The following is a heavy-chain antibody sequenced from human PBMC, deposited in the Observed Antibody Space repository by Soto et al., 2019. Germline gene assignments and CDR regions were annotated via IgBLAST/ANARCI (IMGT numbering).Heavy chain of an antibody. Sequence: SVEVSFRASCYTFTSYGISWVRQAPGQGLEWMGWISAYNGNTNYAQKLQGRVTMTTDTSTSTAYMELRSLRSDDTAVYYCARDLGPPLLYSSSYFDYWGQGTLVTVSS. J-gene: IGHJ4*02. CDR3: ARDLGPPLLYSSSYFDY. D-gene: IGHD6-13*01. CDR2: ISAYNGNT. V-gene: IGHV1-18*04. CDR1: CYTFTSYG.